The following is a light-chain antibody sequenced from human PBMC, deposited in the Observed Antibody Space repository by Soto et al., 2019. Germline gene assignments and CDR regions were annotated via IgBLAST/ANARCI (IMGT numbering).Light chain of an antibody. Sequence: EIVMTQSPSTLSVSLGDRITISCRASQTVGSNLAWYQQKPGQAPRLLIYTTSSWDTGVPAKFSGSGSGTEFTLTIDSLQSEDFVLYYCQQYNSWPRTFGQGTRVEIK. J-gene: IGKJ1*01. CDR1: QTVGSN. CDR3: QQYNSWPRT. CDR2: TTS. V-gene: IGKV3-15*01.